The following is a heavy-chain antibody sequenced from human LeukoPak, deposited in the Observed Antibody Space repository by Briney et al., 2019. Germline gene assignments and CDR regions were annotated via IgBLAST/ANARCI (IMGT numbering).Heavy chain of an antibody. Sequence: GGSLRLSCAASGFTFSSYGMHWVRQAPGEGLEWVAVIWYDGSNKYYADSVKGQFTISRDNSKNTLYLQMNSLRAEDTAVYYCARGTTVVTEYGMDVWGQGTTVTVSS. J-gene: IGHJ6*02. V-gene: IGHV3-33*01. CDR3: ARGTTVVTEYGMDV. CDR1: GFTFSSYG. CDR2: IWYDGSNK. D-gene: IGHD4-23*01.